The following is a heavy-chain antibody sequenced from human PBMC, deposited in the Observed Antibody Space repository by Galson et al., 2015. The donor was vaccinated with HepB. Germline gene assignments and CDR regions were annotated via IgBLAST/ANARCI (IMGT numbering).Heavy chain of an antibody. J-gene: IGHJ3*02. D-gene: IGHD2-2*01. CDR3: AKDLYCSSTSCSDYAFDI. Sequence: SLRLSCAASGFTFSSYGMHWVRQAPGKGLEWVAVISYDGSNKYYADSVKGRFTISRDNSKNTLYLQMNSLRAEDTAVYYCAKDLYCSSTSCSDYAFDIWGQGTMVTVSS. V-gene: IGHV3-30*18. CDR2: ISYDGSNK. CDR1: GFTFSSYG.